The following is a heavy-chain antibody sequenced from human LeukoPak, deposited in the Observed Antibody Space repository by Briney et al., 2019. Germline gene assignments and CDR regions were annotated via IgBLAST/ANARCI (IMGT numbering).Heavy chain of an antibody. J-gene: IGHJ6*03. V-gene: IGHV3-64*01. Sequence: PGGSLRLSCAASGFTLSSYAMHWVRQAPGKGLEYVSAISKNGGNTYYANSVKGRFSISRDNSKNTLYIQMGSLRTEDMAVYYCARVGEGRYYQYYYMDVWGKGTTVTVSS. CDR1: GFTLSSYA. CDR3: ARVGEGRYYQYYYMDV. D-gene: IGHD1-26*01. CDR2: ISKNGGNT.